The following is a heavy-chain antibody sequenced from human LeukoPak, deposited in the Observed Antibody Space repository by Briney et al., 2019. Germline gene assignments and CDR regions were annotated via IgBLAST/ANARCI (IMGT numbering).Heavy chain of an antibody. Sequence: ASVKVSCKASGYTFTGYYMHWVRQAPGQGLEWMGWINPNSGGTNYAQKFQGWVTMTRDTSISTAYMELSRLRSDDTAVSYCARASYEYSGYELDYYGMDVWGKGTTVPSPQ. D-gene: IGHD5-12*01. CDR3: ARASYEYSGYELDYYGMDV. CDR2: INPNSGGT. CDR1: GYTFTGYY. J-gene: IGHJ6*04. V-gene: IGHV1-2*04.